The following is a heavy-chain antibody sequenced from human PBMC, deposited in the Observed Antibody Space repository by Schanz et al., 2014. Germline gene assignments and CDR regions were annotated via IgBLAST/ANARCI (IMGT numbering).Heavy chain of an antibody. V-gene: IGHV3-33*08. J-gene: IGHJ4*02. Sequence: QVQLVESGGCVVQPWRSLRLSCAASGFTFSSYAMHWVRQAPGKGLEWVAVIWYDGSNKYYADSVKGRFTISRDNSKNTLYLQMNSLRAEDTAVYYCARDYAGFDCWGQGTLVTVSS. D-gene: IGHD3-16*01. CDR2: IWYDGSNK. CDR1: GFTFSSYA. CDR3: ARDYAGFDC.